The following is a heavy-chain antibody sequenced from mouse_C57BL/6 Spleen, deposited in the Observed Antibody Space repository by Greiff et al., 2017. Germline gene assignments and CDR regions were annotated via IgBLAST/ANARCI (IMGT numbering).Heavy chain of an antibody. CDR1: GFNIKDDY. CDR3: TQYSSGPFAY. J-gene: IGHJ3*01. V-gene: IGHV14-4*01. D-gene: IGHD3-2*02. CDR2: LDPENGDT. Sequence: EVHLVESGAELVRPGASVKLSCTASGFNIKDDYMHWVKQRPEQGLEWIGWLDPENGDTEYASKFQGKATITADTSSNTAYLQLSSLTSEDTAVYYCTQYSSGPFAYWGQGTLVTVSA.